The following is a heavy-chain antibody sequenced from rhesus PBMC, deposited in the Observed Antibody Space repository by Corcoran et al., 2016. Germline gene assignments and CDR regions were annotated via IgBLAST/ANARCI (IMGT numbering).Heavy chain of an antibody. CDR3: AKYGSSYNYGLDS. CDR2: IYPVDSYH. Sequence: EVQLVHSGSEVKRPGEYLRISCKTPGYSFPSNWISRVRQMPGKGLECQALIYPVDSYHRYSPSFQDQVSISAANTTSTTYRQWSSLKASDTATYYCAKYGSSYNYGLDSWGQGVVVTVSS. CDR1: GYSFPSNW. D-gene: IGHD4-29*01. J-gene: IGHJ6*01. V-gene: IGHV5S1*01.